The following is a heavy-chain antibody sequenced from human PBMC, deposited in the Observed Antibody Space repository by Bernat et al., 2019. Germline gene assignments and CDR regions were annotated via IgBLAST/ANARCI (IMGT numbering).Heavy chain of an antibody. Sequence: QVTLRESGPALVKPTQTLTLTCTFSGFSLSTSGMCVSWIRQPPGKALEWLARIDWDDDKYYSTSLKTRLTISEDTSKNQVVLTMTNMDPVDTATYYCARMEYSSSRRHFDYWGQGTLVTVSS. CDR3: ARMEYSSSRRHFDY. CDR1: GFSLSTSGMC. V-gene: IGHV2-70*15. D-gene: IGHD6-6*01. J-gene: IGHJ4*02. CDR2: IDWDDDK.